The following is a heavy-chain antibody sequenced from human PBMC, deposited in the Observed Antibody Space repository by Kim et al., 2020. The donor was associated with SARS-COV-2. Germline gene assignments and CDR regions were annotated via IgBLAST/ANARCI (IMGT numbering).Heavy chain of an antibody. J-gene: IGHJ4*02. V-gene: IGHV3-15*01. Sequence: DGGTTDYATPVKGRFTISRDDSKNTLYLQMNSLKTEDTAVYYCTTDHGGYWGQGTLVTVSS. CDR3: TTDHGGY. CDR2: DGGTT.